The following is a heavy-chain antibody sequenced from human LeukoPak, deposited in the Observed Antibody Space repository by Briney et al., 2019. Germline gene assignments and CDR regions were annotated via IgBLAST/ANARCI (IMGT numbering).Heavy chain of an antibody. Sequence: PGGSLRLSCGSCGFNSNTYIMKWVRQAPGKGLESVSSITSSNHYIYYADSVKGRFTISRDNAKNSLYLQMNSLRAEDTAVYYCAPEATGAIDYWGQGTLVTVSS. J-gene: IGHJ4*02. CDR1: GFNSNTYI. CDR2: ITSSNHYI. CDR3: APEATGAIDY. D-gene: IGHD1-26*01. V-gene: IGHV3-21*01.